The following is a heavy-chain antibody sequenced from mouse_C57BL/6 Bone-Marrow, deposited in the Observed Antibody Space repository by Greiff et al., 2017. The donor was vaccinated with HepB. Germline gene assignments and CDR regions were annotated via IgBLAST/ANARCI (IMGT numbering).Heavy chain of an antibody. V-gene: IGHV5-6*01. CDR3: ANYYGSSYLFAY. CDR2: ISSGGSYT. J-gene: IGHJ3*01. D-gene: IGHD1-1*01. Sequence: EVKVVESGGDLVKPGGSLKLSCAASGFTFSSYGMSWVRQTPDKRLEWVATISSGGSYTYYPDSVKGRFTISRDNAKNTLYLQMSSLKSEDTAMYYSANYYGSSYLFAYWGQGTLVTVSA. CDR1: GFTFSSYG.